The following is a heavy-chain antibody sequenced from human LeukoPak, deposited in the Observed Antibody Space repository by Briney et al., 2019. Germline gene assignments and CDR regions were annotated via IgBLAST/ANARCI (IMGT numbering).Heavy chain of an antibody. D-gene: IGHD3-10*01. Sequence: GRSLRLSCAASGFTFDDYAMHWVRQASGKGLEWVSGISWNSGSIGYADSVKGRFTISRDNAKNSLYLQMNSLRAEDTALYYCVSRGYWGQGTLVTDSS. J-gene: IGHJ4*02. V-gene: IGHV3-9*01. CDR2: ISWNSGSI. CDR3: VSRGY. CDR1: GFTFDDYA.